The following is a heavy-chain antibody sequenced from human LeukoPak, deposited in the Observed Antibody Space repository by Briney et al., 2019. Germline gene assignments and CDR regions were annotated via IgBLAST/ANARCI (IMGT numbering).Heavy chain of an antibody. CDR1: GYTFTSYG. V-gene: IGHV1-18*01. CDR2: ISAYNGNT. CDR3: ARRYSSGWAGY. Sequence: ASVKVSREASGYTFTSYGISWVRQAPGQGLEWMGWISAYNGNTNYAQKLQGRVTMTTDTSTSTAYMELRSLRSDDTAVYYCARRYSSGWAGYWGQGTLVTVSA. J-gene: IGHJ4*02. D-gene: IGHD6-19*01.